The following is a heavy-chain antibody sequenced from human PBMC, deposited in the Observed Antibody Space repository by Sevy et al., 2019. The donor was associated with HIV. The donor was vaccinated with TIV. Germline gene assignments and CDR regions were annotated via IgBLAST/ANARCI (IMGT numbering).Heavy chain of an antibody. CDR2: FDENGEA. Sequence: ASVKVSCKISGYTLRGFPIHWVRQAPEKGLEWMGGFDENGEALYAQKFQGRVTLTEDTSIDTAYMELSSLRSEDSAMYYCATDIIVGRAYWGQGTRVTVSS. V-gene: IGHV1-24*01. J-gene: IGHJ4*02. CDR3: ATDIIVGRAY. D-gene: IGHD3-10*01. CDR1: GYTLRGFP.